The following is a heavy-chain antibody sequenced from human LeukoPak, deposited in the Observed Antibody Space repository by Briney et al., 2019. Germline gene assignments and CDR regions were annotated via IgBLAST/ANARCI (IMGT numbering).Heavy chain of an antibody. CDR2: IYYSGST. Sequence: PSETLSLTCTVSGGSISSYYWSWIRQPPGKGLEWIGYIYYSGSTNYNPSLKSRVTISVDTSKNQFSLKLSSVTAADTAVYYCARVAEGGITIFGVAQDAFDIWGQGTMVTVSS. V-gene: IGHV4-59*01. D-gene: IGHD3-3*01. J-gene: IGHJ3*02. CDR3: ARVAEGGITIFGVAQDAFDI. CDR1: GGSISSYY.